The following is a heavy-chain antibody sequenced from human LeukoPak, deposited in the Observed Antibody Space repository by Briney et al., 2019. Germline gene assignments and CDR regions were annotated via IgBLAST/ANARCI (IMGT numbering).Heavy chain of an antibody. Sequence: KTSETLSLTCTVSGGSISSYYWSWIRQPAGKGLEWIGRIYTSGSTNYNPSLKSRVTISVDTSKNQFSLKLSSVTAADTAIYFCASKEGSIAVSSTWFYWGQGTLVTVSS. V-gene: IGHV4-4*07. D-gene: IGHD6-19*01. CDR2: IYTSGST. CDR1: GGSISSYY. CDR3: ASKEGSIAVSSTWFY. J-gene: IGHJ4*02.